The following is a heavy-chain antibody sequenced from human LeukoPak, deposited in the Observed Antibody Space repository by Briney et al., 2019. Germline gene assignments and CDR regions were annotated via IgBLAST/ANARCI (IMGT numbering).Heavy chain of an antibody. Sequence: PSETLSLTCTVSGGSINTPNYYWGWIRQTPGKGLEWIGSIYYSGSTYYNPSLKSRVTISVDTSKNQFSLKLSSVTAADTAVYYCARIVLIVVVPAAIAWFDPWGQGTLVTVSS. D-gene: IGHD2-2*01. CDR1: GGSINTPNYY. V-gene: IGHV4-39*07. CDR2: IYYSGST. CDR3: ARIVLIVVVPAAIAWFDP. J-gene: IGHJ5*02.